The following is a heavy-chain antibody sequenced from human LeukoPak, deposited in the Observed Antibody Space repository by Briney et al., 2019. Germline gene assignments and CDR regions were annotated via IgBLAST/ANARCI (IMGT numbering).Heavy chain of an antibody. CDR3: ESFGWGSGSYYEYMDV. V-gene: IGHV3-48*03. CDR2: INYSGSTI. CDR1: GFSFSSYE. J-gene: IGHJ6*03. Sequence: GSLRLSCAASGFSFSSYEVNWVRQAPGKGLEWVSYINYSGSTIYYADSVKGRFTISRDNAKNSVYLQMNSLRAEDTAVYYCESFGWGSGSYYEYMDVWGKGTTVTISS. D-gene: IGHD3-10*01.